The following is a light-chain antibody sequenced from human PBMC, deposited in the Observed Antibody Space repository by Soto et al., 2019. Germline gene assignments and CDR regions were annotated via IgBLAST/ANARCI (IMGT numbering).Light chain of an antibody. J-gene: IGKJ1*01. Sequence: DIQMTQCPSSLAASLGERVTITCRASQSISSWLAWFQQKPGKAPKLLIYKASTLERGVPSRFSGSGSGTEFTLTISSLQPDDFATYYCQQYNSMGTFCQGTKVDIK. V-gene: IGKV1-5*03. CDR3: QQYNSMGT. CDR1: QSISSW. CDR2: KAS.